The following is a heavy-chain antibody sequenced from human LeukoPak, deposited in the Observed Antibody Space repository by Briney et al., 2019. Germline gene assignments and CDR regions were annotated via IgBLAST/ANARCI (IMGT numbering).Heavy chain of an antibody. CDR1: GFTFSTYA. CDR2: ISWNSGSI. CDR3: AKDWNSSPGESYFDY. V-gene: IGHV3-9*01. J-gene: IGHJ4*02. Sequence: GGSLRLSCAASGFTFSTYAMNWVRQAPGKGLEWVSGISWNSGSIGYADSVKGRFTISRDNAKNSLYLQMNSLRAEDTALYYCAKDWNSSPGESYFDYWGQGTLVTVSS. D-gene: IGHD3-10*01.